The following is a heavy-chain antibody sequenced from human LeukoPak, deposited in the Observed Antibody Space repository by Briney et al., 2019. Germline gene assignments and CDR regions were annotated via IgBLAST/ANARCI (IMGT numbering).Heavy chain of an antibody. J-gene: IGHJ5*02. CDR3: AKSVVPAAFDP. CDR1: GFTFDDYA. CDR2: ISGSGGST. V-gene: IGHV3-23*01. Sequence: PGRSLRLSCAASGFTFDDYAMHWVRQAPGKGLEWVSAISGSGGSTYYADSVKGRFTISRDNSKDTRYLQMNSLRAEDTAVYYCAKSVVPAAFDPWGQGTLVTVSS. D-gene: IGHD2-2*01.